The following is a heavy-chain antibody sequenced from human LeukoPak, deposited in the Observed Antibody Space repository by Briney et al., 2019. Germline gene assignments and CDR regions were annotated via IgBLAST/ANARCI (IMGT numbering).Heavy chain of an antibody. CDR2: IYYVGNT. CDR3: RTRDYYSPAFDI. CDR1: SGSISSSNYF. D-gene: IGHD3-3*01. V-gene: IGHV4-39*07. Sequence: PSETLSLTCTVSSGSISSSNYFWGWIRQPPGKGLEWIGIIYYVGNTYYNPSLKSRVTISVDTSKNQFSLKLSSVTAADTAVYCARTRDYYSPAFDIWGQGTVVTVSS. J-gene: IGHJ3*02.